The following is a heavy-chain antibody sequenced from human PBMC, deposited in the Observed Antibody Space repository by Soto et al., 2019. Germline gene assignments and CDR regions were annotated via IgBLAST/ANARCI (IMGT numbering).Heavy chain of an antibody. V-gene: IGHV3-23*01. CDR1: GFTLSSYA. CDR3: AKKEYCTDV. Sequence: EVQMLESGGGLVQPGGSLRLSCAASGFTLSSYAMNWVRQAPGKGLEWVSAISSSGNGGNTYYADSVKGRFTISRDNSKNTVYLQMNSLRTEDTAVYYCAKKEYCTDVWGKGTTVTVSA. D-gene: IGHD2-8*02. CDR2: ISSSGNGGNT. J-gene: IGHJ6*04.